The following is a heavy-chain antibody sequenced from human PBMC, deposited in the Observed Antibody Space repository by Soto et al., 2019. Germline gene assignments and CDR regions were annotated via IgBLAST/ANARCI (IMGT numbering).Heavy chain of an antibody. CDR1: GYTFTSYG. CDR3: ARVYSSGYCRAPDNFDY. D-gene: IGHD3-22*01. Sequence: GPSVKVSCKASGYTFTSYGISWVRQAPGQGLEWMGWISAYNGNTNYAQKLQGRVTMTTDTSTSTAYMELRSLSTDDTEVYYCARVYSSGYCRAPDNFDYWGQGTLVTVSP. CDR2: ISAYNGNT. V-gene: IGHV1-18*04. J-gene: IGHJ4*02.